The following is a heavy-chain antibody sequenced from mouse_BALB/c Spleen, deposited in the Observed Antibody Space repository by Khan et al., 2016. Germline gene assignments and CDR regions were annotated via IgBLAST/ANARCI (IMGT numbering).Heavy chain of an antibody. V-gene: IGHV9-2-1*01. CDR1: GYTFTDYS. D-gene: IGHD2-4*01. CDR3: SRGDDYVWFAY. J-gene: IGHJ3*01. CDR2: INTETGEP. Sequence: QIQLVQSGPELKKPGETVKISCKASGYTFTDYSMHWVKQAPGKGLKWMGWINTETGEPTYADDFKGRFAFSLETSASTAYLQINNLKNEDTATYFCSRGDDYVWFAYWCQGTLVTVSA.